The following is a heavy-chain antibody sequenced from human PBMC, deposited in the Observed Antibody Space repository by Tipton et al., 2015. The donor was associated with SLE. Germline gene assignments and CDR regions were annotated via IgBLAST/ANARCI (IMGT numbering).Heavy chain of an antibody. V-gene: IGHV5-51*03. CDR1: GYSFTNYW. J-gene: IGHJ4*02. CDR3: AREVASFYDSSGFDY. Sequence: QLVQSGAEVKKPGESLKISCEISGYSFTNYWIGWVRQMPGKGLEWMGIIYPGDSDTRYSPSFQGQVTISADKSISTAYLQWSSLKASDTAIYYCAREVASFYDSSGFDYWGQGMLVTVSS. D-gene: IGHD3-22*01. CDR2: IYPGDSDT.